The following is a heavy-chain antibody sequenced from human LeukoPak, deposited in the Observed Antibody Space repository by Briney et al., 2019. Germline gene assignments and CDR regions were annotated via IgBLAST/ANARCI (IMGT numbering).Heavy chain of an antibody. CDR3: ARERGKDDYGDYEAFDY. J-gene: IGHJ4*02. D-gene: IGHD4-17*01. CDR1: GFTVSSNY. Sequence: QPGGSLRLSCAASGFTVSSNYMSWVRQAPGKGLEWVSVIYSGGSTYYADSVKGRFTISRDNSKNTLYLQMNSLRAEDTAVYYCARERGKDDYGDYEAFDYWGQGTLVTVSS. CDR2: IYSGGST. V-gene: IGHV3-66*01.